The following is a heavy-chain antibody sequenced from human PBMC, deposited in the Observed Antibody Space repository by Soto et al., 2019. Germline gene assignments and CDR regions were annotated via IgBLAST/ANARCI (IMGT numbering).Heavy chain of an antibody. Sequence: QVTLKESGPVLVKPTETLTLTCTVSGFSLSNARMGVSWIRQPPGKALEWLAHIFSNDEKSYSTSLKSRLTISKDPSKSQVVLTITSMDPVDIATYYCARMGSSSWEGGGAFDIWGQGTMVTVFS. CDR1: GFSLSNARMG. CDR2: IFSNDEK. D-gene: IGHD6-13*01. J-gene: IGHJ3*02. CDR3: ARMGSSSWEGGGAFDI. V-gene: IGHV2-26*01.